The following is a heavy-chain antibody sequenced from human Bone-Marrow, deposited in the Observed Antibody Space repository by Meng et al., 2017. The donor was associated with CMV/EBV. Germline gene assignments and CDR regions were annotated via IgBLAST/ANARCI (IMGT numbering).Heavy chain of an antibody. CDR3: AKDRSKEDGMDV. CDR1: GFTFDDYA. J-gene: IGHJ6*02. CDR2: ISWNSGSI. D-gene: IGHD3-10*01. V-gene: IGHV3-9*01. Sequence: GGSLRLSCAASGFTFDDYAMHWVRQAPGKGLEWVSGISWNSGSIGYADSVKGRFTISRDDAKNSLYLQMNSLRAEDTALYYCAKDRSKEDGMDVWGQGTTVTVSS.